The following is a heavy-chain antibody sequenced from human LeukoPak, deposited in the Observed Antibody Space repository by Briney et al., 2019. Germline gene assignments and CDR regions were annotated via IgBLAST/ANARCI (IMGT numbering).Heavy chain of an antibody. Sequence: SETLSLTCAVSGGSFNSSGYFWGWVRQPPGKGLESIGSISYRGNTYYNPSLKSRLSLSIDTSKGQFSLNLNSVTAADAALYYCARQIGQVRGLQSLRPVPDLVDYWGQGTLVTVSS. J-gene: IGHJ4*02. D-gene: IGHD2-21*02. CDR2: ISYRGNT. CDR3: ARQIGQVRGLQSLRPVPDLVDY. CDR1: GGSFNSSGYF. V-gene: IGHV4-39*01.